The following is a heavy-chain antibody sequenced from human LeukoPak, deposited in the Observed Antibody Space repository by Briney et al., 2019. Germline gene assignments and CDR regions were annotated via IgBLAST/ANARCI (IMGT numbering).Heavy chain of an antibody. J-gene: IGHJ4*02. CDR3: AKELRSHTGWPFDY. D-gene: IGHD6-19*01. V-gene: IGHV3-23*01. CDR1: GFTFRSYT. CDR2: IDGLGYST. Sequence: PGGSLRLSCAASGFTFRSYTISWVRQAPGGGVEWVSAIDGLGYSTYYVDSVNGRFTIPRDNSQNTLYLEMNSLTAEDTAVYYCAKELRSHTGWPFDYWGQGALVTVSS.